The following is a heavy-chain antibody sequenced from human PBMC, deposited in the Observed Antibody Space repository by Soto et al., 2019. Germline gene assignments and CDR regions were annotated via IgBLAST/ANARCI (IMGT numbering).Heavy chain of an antibody. J-gene: IGHJ6*02. CDR2: IIPVLGTP. CDR1: GGTFTSIA. Sequence: QVHLVQSSAEVKKPGSSVKVSCKASGGTFTSIAFSWVRQAPGQGLEWMGGIIPVLGTPNYAQKFQARVTITPDASTTTVHMELSSLRSDDTAVYYCASSAGLDHLLNYYGLNVWGQGTTVTV. D-gene: IGHD6-13*01. V-gene: IGHV1-69*01. CDR3: ASSAGLDHLLNYYGLNV.